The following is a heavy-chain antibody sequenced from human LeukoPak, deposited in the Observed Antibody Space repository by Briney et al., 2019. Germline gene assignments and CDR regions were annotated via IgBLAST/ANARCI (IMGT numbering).Heavy chain of an antibody. J-gene: IGHJ4*02. D-gene: IGHD3-22*01. CDR1: GGSISSYY. Sequence: SETLSLTCTVSGGSISSYYWSWIRQPPGKRLEWIGYIYYSGSTNYNPSLKSRVTISVDTSKNQFSLKLSSVTAADTAVYYCAREADYYDSSGLMDYWGQGTLVTVSS. CDR2: IYYSGST. CDR3: AREADYYDSSGLMDY. V-gene: IGHV4-59*01.